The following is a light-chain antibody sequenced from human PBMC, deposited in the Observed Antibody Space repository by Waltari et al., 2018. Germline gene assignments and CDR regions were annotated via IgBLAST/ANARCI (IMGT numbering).Light chain of an antibody. CDR2: DAS. CDR1: QSVSSY. CDR3: QQRSNWPPFMYT. V-gene: IGKV3-11*01. Sequence: IVLTQSPATLSLSQGARATLSCRASQSVSSYLAWYQQKPGQAPRLLIYDASNRATGIPARFSGSGSGTDFTLTISSLEPEDFAVYYCQQRSNWPPFMYTFGQGTKLEIK. J-gene: IGKJ2*01.